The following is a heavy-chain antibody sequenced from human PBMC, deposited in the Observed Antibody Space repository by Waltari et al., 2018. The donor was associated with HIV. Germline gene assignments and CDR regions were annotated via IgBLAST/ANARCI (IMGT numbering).Heavy chain of an antibody. D-gene: IGHD3-10*01. CDR1: NFSVSDKH. J-gene: IGHJ5*02. Sequence: AESGGRLIQPGGSLGLSCTASNFSVSDKHVTWIRQAPGGSLEWVGVIYPADTTHYADSVSGRFTISRAKSRTTVLLLMNGLFVDDTATYFCATGVRYYGPWGQGTRVTVSS. V-gene: IGHV3-53*01. CDR3: ATGVRYYGP. CDR2: IYPADTT.